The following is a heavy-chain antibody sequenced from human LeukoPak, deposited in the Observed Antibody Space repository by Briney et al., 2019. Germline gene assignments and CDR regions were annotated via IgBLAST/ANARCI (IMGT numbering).Heavy chain of an antibody. D-gene: IGHD2-2*01. CDR1: GFTFSDYY. J-gene: IGHJ4*02. CDR2: ITTSSSYT. V-gene: IGHV3-11*05. CDR3: ARVRGYCSSTSCWGYYFDY. Sequence: GRSLRLSCAASGFTFSDYYMGWIRQAPGKGLEWVSYITTSSSYTHYADSVKGRFTISRDDAKNSLSLQMNSLRAEDTAVYYCARVRGYCSSTSCWGYYFDYWGQGTLVTVSS.